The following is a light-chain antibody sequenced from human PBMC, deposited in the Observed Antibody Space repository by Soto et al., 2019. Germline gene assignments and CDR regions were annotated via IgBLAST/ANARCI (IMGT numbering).Light chain of an antibody. J-gene: IGKJ3*01. CDR1: QTISSY. Sequence: DIQMTQSPSSLSASVGDRVTITCRASQTISSYLNWYQQQPGKAPKLLIYAASSLQSGVPSRFSGSRSGTDFTLTISSLQPEDFATYYCQQSYSNPYTFGPGTIVDIK. CDR2: AAS. V-gene: IGKV1-39*01. CDR3: QQSYSNPYT.